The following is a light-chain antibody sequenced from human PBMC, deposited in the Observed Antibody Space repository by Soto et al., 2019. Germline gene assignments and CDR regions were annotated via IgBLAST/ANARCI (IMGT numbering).Light chain of an antibody. CDR2: RNN. CDR3: VGWDDSLSGPV. Sequence: QAVVTQPPSASGTPGQRVNISCSGSSSNIGSNYVYWYRQFPGTAPKLLIQRNNQRPSGVPARFSGFKSSTSASLDISGLSSEDEADYYCVGWDDSLSGPVFGGGTKLTVL. V-gene: IGLV1-47*01. CDR1: SSNIGSNY. J-gene: IGLJ2*01.